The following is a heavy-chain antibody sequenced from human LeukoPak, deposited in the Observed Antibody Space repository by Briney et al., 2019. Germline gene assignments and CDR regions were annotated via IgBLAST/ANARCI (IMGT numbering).Heavy chain of an antibody. CDR2: INTNTGNP. V-gene: IGHV7-4-1*02. CDR1: GYTFTSYA. D-gene: IGHD2-21*02. Sequence: ASVKVSCKASGYTFTSYAMNWVRQAPGQGLEWMGWINTNTGNPAYAQGFTGRFVFSLDTSVSTAYLQISSLKAEDTAVYYCARVVGCGGDCYSGISDYWGQGTLVTVSS. J-gene: IGHJ4*02. CDR3: ARVVGCGGDCYSGISDY.